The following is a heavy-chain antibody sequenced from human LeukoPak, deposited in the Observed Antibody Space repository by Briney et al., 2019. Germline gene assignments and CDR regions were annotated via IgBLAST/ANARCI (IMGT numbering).Heavy chain of an antibody. CDR1: GGSISSYY. Sequence: PSETLSLTCTVSGGSISSYYWSWIRQPAGKGLEWIGRIYTSGSTNYNPSLKSRVTMSVDTSKNQFSLKLSPVTAADTAVYYCARGGGRYIYYYGMDVWGQGTTVTVSS. D-gene: IGHD2-15*01. V-gene: IGHV4-4*07. CDR3: ARGGGRYIYYYGMDV. CDR2: IYTSGST. J-gene: IGHJ6*02.